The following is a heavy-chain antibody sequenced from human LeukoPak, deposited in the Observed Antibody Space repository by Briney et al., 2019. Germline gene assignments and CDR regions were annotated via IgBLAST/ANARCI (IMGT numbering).Heavy chain of an antibody. CDR1: GFTFSSNA. J-gene: IGHJ1*01. CDR3: ARGPPSEDQLLPLGYFQH. D-gene: IGHD2-2*01. CDR2: ISYDGSNK. V-gene: IGHV3-30*01. Sequence: GGSLRLSCAASGFTFSSNAMHWVRQAPGKGLEWVAVISYDGSNKYYADSMKGRFTISRDNSKNTLYLQMNSLRAEDTAVYYCARGPPSEDQLLPLGYFQHWGQGTLVTVSS.